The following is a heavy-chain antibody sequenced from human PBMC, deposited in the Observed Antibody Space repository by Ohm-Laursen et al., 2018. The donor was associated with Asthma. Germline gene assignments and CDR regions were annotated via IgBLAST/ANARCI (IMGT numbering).Heavy chain of an antibody. CDR1: GGTFSSYA. Sequence: ASVKVSCKASGGTFSSYAISWVRQAPGQGLEWMGGIIPIFGTANYAQKFQGRVTITADESTSTAYMELSSLRSEDTAVYYCARGTYSELYNWFDPWGQGALVTVSS. CDR3: ARGTYSELYNWFDP. D-gene: IGHD4-11*01. CDR2: IIPIFGTA. V-gene: IGHV1-69*13. J-gene: IGHJ5*02.